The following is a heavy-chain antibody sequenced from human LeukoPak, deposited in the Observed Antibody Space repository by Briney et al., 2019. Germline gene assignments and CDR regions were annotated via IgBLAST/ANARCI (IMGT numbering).Heavy chain of an antibody. J-gene: IGHJ6*03. D-gene: IGHD2-15*01. CDR3: ARGGRMRIHYYYYYMDV. V-gene: IGHV4-34*01. CDR1: GGSFSGYY. CDR2: INHSGST. Sequence: PSETLSLTCAVYGGSFSGYYWSWIRQPPGKGLEWIGEINHSGSTNYSPSLKSRVTISVDTSKNQFSLKLSSVTAADTAVYYCARGGRMRIHYYYYYMDVWGKGTTVTVSS.